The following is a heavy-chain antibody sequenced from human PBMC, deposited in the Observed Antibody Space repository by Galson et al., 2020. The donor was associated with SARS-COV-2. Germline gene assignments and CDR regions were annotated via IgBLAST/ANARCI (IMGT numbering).Heavy chain of an antibody. CDR1: GFTFSSYW. D-gene: IGHD3-10*01. J-gene: IGHJ4*02. CDR2: IKQDGSEK. Sequence: SCAASGFTFSSYWMSWVRQAPGKGLEWVANIKQDGSEKYYVDSVKGRFTISRDNAKNSLYLQMNSLRAEDTAVYYCAREGVLLWFGDLEGYDYWGQGTLVTVSS. V-gene: IGHV3-7*01. CDR3: AREGVLLWFGDLEGYDY.